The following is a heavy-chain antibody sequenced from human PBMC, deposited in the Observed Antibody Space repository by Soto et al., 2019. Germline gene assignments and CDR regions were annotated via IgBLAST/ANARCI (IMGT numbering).Heavy chain of an antibody. CDR3: AKSPSSSWYWFGP. Sequence: SETLSLTCTVSGGSISSSDYYWSWIRQPPGKGLEWIGYIYYSGSTYYNPSLKSRVTISVDTSKNQFSLKLNSVTAADTAVYYCAKSPSSSWYWFGPWGQGTLVTVSS. D-gene: IGHD6-13*01. CDR2: IYYSGST. V-gene: IGHV4-30-4*01. CDR1: GGSISSSDYY. J-gene: IGHJ5*02.